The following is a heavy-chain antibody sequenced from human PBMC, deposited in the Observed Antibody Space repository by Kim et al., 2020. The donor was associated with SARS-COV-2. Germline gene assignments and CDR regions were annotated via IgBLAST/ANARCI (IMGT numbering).Heavy chain of an antibody. V-gene: IGHV3-30*18. CDR1: GITFSSYG. J-gene: IGHJ6*01. CDR3: AKDLKMGHGSGGYYYYYG. Sequence: GGSLRLSCAASGITFSSYGMHWVRQAPGKGLEWVAVISYDGSNKNYADSVKGRFTISRDNSKNTLYLQMNSLRDEDTAVDYCAKDLKMGHGSGGYYYYYG. D-gene: IGHD6-19*01. CDR2: ISYDGSNK.